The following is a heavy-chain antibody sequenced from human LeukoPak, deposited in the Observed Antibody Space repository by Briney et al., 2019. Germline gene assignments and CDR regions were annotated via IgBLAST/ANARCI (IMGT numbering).Heavy chain of an antibody. Sequence: QTGGSLRLSCAASGFTFSSYAMHWVRQAPGKGLEWVAVISYDGSNKYYADSVKGRFTISRDNSKNTLYLQMNSLRPEDTAVYYCARDFNWARTTGTTGDFDYWGQGTLVTVSS. J-gene: IGHJ4*02. D-gene: IGHD1-1*01. CDR1: GFTFSSYA. V-gene: IGHV3-30-3*01. CDR2: ISYDGSNK. CDR3: ARDFNWARTTGTTGDFDY.